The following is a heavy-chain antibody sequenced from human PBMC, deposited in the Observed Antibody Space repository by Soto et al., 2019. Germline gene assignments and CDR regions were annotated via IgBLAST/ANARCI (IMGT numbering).Heavy chain of an antibody. Sequence: PGESMKISCQGSGYSFTSYLSSWVRTLPGKGLEWMGRIDPSDSYTNYSPSFQGHVTISADKSISTAYLQWSSLKASDTAMYYCARLQAAAGDNDLTFDYWGQGTLVTVSS. J-gene: IGHJ4*02. CDR3: ARLQAAAGDNDLTFDY. D-gene: IGHD6-13*01. V-gene: IGHV5-10-1*01. CDR1: GYSFTSYL. CDR2: IDPSDSYT.